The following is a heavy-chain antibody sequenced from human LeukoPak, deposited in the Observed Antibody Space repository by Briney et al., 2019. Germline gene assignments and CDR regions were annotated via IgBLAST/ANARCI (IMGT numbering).Heavy chain of an antibody. CDR2: ISSSSSTI. Sequence: GGSLRLSCAASGFTFSSYSMNWARQAPGKGLEWVSYISSSSSTIYYADSVKGRFTISRDDAKNSLYLQMNSLRDEDTAVYYCARDRVAVAGTYYFDYWGQGTLITVSS. D-gene: IGHD6-19*01. V-gene: IGHV3-48*02. J-gene: IGHJ4*02. CDR3: ARDRVAVAGTYYFDY. CDR1: GFTFSSYS.